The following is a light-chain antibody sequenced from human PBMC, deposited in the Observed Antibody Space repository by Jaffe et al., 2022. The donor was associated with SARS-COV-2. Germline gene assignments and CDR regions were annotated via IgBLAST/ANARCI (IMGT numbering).Light chain of an antibody. CDR2: DVS. CDR1: SSDFGTFDH. CDR3: SSYTTSSTLV. V-gene: IGLV2-14*03. Sequence: QSALTQPASVSGSPGQSITISCTGTSSDFGTFDHVSWYQQHPGKAPKLVIYDVSDRPSGVSNRFSGSKSGNTASLTISGLQAADEADYYCSSYTTSSTLVFGGGSKLTVL. J-gene: IGLJ2*01.